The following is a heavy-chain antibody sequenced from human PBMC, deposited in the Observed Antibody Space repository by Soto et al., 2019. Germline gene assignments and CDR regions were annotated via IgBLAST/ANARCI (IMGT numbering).Heavy chain of an antibody. Sequence: TSETLSLTCAVSGGSISSSNWWSWVRQPPGKGLEWIGEIYHSGSTNYNPSLKSRVTISVDKSKNQFSLKLSSVTAADTAVYYCARYSFLWFGVLGWFDPWGQGTLVTVS. CDR1: GGSISSSNW. V-gene: IGHV4-4*02. CDR2: IYHSGST. D-gene: IGHD3-10*01. CDR3: ARYSFLWFGVLGWFDP. J-gene: IGHJ5*02.